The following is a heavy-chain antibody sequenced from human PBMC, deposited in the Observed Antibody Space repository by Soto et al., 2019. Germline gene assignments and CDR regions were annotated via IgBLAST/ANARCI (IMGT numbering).Heavy chain of an antibody. CDR2: ISYSGSS. CDR3: ARTISGYYFDY. D-gene: IGHD3-22*01. Sequence: SETLSLTCTVSGGSLSSYYWSWIRQPPGKGLEWIGYISYSGSSNYNPSLKSRVTISVESSKNQFSLKLSSVTAADTAVYYCARTISGYYFDYWGQGTLVTVSS. J-gene: IGHJ4*02. V-gene: IGHV4-59*01. CDR1: GGSLSSYY.